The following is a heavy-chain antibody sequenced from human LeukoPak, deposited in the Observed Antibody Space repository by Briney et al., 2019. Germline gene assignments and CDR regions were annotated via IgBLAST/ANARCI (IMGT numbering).Heavy chain of an antibody. J-gene: IGHJ3*02. CDR3: ARIRDGYNDAYDI. CDR2: INPGGGNT. V-gene: IGHV1-46*01. D-gene: IGHD5-24*01. CDR1: GYTFTNYY. Sequence: ASVKVSCLASGYTFTNYYMHWVRQAPGQGLEWMGLINPGGGNTNYAQNFQGRVTMTRDTSTSTVYMELSSLRSEDTAIYYCARIRDGYNDAYDIWGQGTVVTVPS.